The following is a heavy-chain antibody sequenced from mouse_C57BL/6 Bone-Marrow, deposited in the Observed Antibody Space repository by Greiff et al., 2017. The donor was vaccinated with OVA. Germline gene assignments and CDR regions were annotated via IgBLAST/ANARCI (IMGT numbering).Heavy chain of an antibody. J-gene: IGHJ4*01. CDR2: ISDGGSYT. CDR1: GFTFSSYA. D-gene: IGHD2-3*01. V-gene: IGHV5-4*03. CDR3: ARGAIYDGYYNAMDY. Sequence: EVKVVESGGGLVKPGGSLKLSCAASGFTFSSYAMSWVRQTPEKRLEWVATISDGGSYTYYPDNVKGRFTISRDNAKNNLYLQMSHLKSEDTAMYYCARGAIYDGYYNAMDYWGQGTSVTVSS.